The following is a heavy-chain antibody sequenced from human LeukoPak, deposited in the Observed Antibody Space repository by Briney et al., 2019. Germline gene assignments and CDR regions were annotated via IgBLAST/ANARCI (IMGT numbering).Heavy chain of an antibody. CDR3: ARVSMGYAYPASFDY. CDR2: IYYSGST. J-gene: IGHJ4*02. Sequence: SETLSLTCTVSGGSVSSGRYYWSWIRQPPGKGLEWIGYIYYSGSTNYNPSLNSRVTISVDTSKNQSSLKLSSVPAADTAVYYSARVSMGYAYPASFDYWGQGTLVTVSS. V-gene: IGHV4-61*01. CDR1: GGSVSSGRYY. D-gene: IGHD5-12*01.